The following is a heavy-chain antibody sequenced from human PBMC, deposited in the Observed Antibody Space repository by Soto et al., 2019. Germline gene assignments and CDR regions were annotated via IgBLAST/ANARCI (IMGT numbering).Heavy chain of an antibody. J-gene: IGHJ4*02. V-gene: IGHV3-33*01. D-gene: IGHD6-13*01. CDR1: GFTFSSYG. Sequence: QVQLVESGGGVVQPGRSLRLSCAASGFTFSSYGMHWVRQAPGKGLEWVAVIWYDGSNKYYADSVKGRFTISRDNSKKTLYLQMNRLRGEDTAVYYCARWGIAAGDYWGQGTLVTVSS. CDR2: IWYDGSNK. CDR3: ARWGIAAGDY.